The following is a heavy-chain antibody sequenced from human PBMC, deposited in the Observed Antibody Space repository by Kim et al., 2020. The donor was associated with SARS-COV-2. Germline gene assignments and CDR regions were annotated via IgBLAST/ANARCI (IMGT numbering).Heavy chain of an antibody. CDR1: GFTFSNAW. J-gene: IGHJ6*02. CDR3: TTGPPGESYYYYGMDV. D-gene: IGHD3-16*01. V-gene: IGHV3-15*01. Sequence: GGSLRLSCAASGFTFSNAWMSWVRQAPGKGLEWVGRIKSKTDGGTTDYAAPVKGRFTISRDDSKNTLYLQMNSLKTEDTAVYYCTTGPPGESYYYYGMDVWGQGTTVTVSS. CDR2: IKSKTDGGTT.